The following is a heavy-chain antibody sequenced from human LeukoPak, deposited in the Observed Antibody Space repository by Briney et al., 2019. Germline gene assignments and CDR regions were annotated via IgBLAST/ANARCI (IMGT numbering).Heavy chain of an antibody. CDR1: GGTLSSYA. CDR3: ARGSSSSWVDAFDI. J-gene: IGHJ3*02. V-gene: IGHV1-69*05. Sequence: SVKDSCKASGGTLSSYAISWVRQAPGQGLEWMGGIIPIFGTANYAQKFQGRVTITTDESTSTAYMELSSLRSEDTAVYYCARGSSSSWVDAFDIWGQGTMVTVSS. D-gene: IGHD6-13*01. CDR2: IIPIFGTA.